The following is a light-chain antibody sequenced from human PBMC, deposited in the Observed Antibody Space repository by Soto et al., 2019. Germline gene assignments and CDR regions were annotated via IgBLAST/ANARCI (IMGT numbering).Light chain of an antibody. V-gene: IGLV2-14*01. CDR2: GVT. CDR1: SSDIGAFNY. Sequence: QSVLTQPASVSGSPGQSITISCTGSSSDIGAFNYVAWYQQHPGKAPKLIIHGVTNRPSGVSSRFSGSKSDYTAYLTISGLQAADTADYYCSSYTTAFLYVFGTGTKLTVL. J-gene: IGLJ1*01. CDR3: SSYTTAFLYV.